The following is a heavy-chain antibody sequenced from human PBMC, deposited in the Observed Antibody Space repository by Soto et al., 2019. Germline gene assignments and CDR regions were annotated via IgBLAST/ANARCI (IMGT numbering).Heavy chain of an antibody. CDR2: IIPIFGTA. Sequence: QVQLVQSGAEVKKPGSWEKVSCKASEGTFSSYAISWERQAPEQGLEWMGGIIPIFGTANYAQKFQGRVTITADESTSTAYMELSSLRSEDTAEYYCASTVGRGYSYGPPADYWGQGTLVTVSS. CDR1: EGTFSSYA. V-gene: IGHV1-69*12. CDR3: ASTVGRGYSYGPPADY. J-gene: IGHJ4*02. D-gene: IGHD5-18*01.